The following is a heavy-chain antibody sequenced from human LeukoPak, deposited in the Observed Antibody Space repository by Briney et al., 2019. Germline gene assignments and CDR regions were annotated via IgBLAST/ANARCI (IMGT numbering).Heavy chain of an antibody. CDR2: IYWDNDK. CDR1: GFSLSTSGVG. J-gene: IGHJ4*02. V-gene: IGHV2-5*02. D-gene: IGHD2-8*01. Sequence: SGPTLVKPTQTLTLTCTFSGFSLSTSGVGVGWIRQPPGKALEWLALIYWDNDKRYSPSLKSRVTITKDTSKNQVVLRITNMDPVDTATYYCAHLSKYCTSGVCYYFDYWGQGTLVTVSS. CDR3: AHLSKYCTSGVCYYFDY.